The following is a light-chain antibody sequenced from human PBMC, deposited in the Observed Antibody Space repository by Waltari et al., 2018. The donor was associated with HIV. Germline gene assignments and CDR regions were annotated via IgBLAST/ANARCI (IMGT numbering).Light chain of an antibody. J-gene: IGKJ1*01. CDR3: QHYGSSPT. CDR1: QRVSTSNY. V-gene: IGKV3-20*01. Sequence: IVLTQSPGTLSLSPGERATLSCRASQRVSTSNYLSWYQQKPGQAPRLLTYAASNRVTGIPDRFSGGGSGTDFTLTISRLEPEDLAVYYCQHYGSSPTFGQGTKVEIK. CDR2: AAS.